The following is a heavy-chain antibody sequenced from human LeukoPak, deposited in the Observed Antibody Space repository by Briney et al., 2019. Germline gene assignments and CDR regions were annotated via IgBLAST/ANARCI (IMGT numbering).Heavy chain of an antibody. CDR1: GYTFTSYY. V-gene: IGHV1-46*01. CDR2: INPSGGST. Sequence: ASVKVSCKASGYTFTSYYMHWVRQAPGQGLEWMGIINPSGGSTSYAQKFQGRVTMARDTSTSTVYKELSSLRSEDTAVYYCARGDIVATMGYYYYGMDVWGQGTTVTVSS. J-gene: IGHJ6*02. D-gene: IGHD5-12*01. CDR3: ARGDIVATMGYYYYGMDV.